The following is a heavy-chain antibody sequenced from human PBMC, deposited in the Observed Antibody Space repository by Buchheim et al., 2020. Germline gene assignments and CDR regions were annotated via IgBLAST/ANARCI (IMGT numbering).Heavy chain of an antibody. CDR1: GYTFTSYY. J-gene: IGHJ6*02. CDR3: ARGGYDPIFHYYYGMDV. Sequence: QVQLVQSGAEVKKPGASVKVSCKASGYTFTSYYMHWVRQAPGQGLEWMGIINPSGGSPSYAQKFQGRVTMTRATSTSTVYMELSSLRSEDTAVYYCARGGYDPIFHYYYGMDVWGQGTT. D-gene: IGHD5-12*01. CDR2: INPSGGSP. V-gene: IGHV1-46*01.